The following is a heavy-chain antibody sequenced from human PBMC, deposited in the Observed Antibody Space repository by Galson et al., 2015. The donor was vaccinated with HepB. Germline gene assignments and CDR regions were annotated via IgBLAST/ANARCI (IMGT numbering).Heavy chain of an antibody. CDR1: GYTFTSYE. CDR2: MNPNSGNT. J-gene: IGHJ6*02. CDR3: ARAPGMDV. V-gene: IGHV1-8*01. Sequence: SVTVSCKASGYTFTSYEINWVRQATGQGLEWMGWMNPNSGNTGYVQKFQGRVTMTRNTSVSTAYMEMSSLRSEDTAVYYYARAPGMDVWGQGTTVTVSS.